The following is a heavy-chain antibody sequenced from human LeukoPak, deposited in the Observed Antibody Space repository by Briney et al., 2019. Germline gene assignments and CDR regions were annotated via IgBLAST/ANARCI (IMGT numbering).Heavy chain of an antibody. D-gene: IGHD1-14*01. Sequence: KTGGSLRLSCAASGFTFSSYSMNWVRQAPGKGLEWVSSISSSSSYIYYADSVKGRFTISRDNAKNSLYLQMNSLRAEDTAVYYCARSPAGANYYLDVWGKGATVTISS. CDR1: GFTFSSYS. CDR3: ARSPAGANYYLDV. J-gene: IGHJ6*03. CDR2: ISSSSSYI. V-gene: IGHV3-21*01.